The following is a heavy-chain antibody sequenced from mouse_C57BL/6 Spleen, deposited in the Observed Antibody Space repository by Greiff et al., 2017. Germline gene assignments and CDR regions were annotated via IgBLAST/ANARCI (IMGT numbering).Heavy chain of an antibody. Sequence: VQLQQSGAELVRPGASVTLSCKASGYTFTDYEMHWVKQTPVHGLEWIGAIDPETGGTAYNQKFKGKAILTADKSSSTAYMELRSLTSEDSAVYYCTRRWWFLPFDYWGQGTTLTVSS. D-gene: IGHD1-1*02. J-gene: IGHJ2*01. CDR2: IDPETGGT. V-gene: IGHV1-15*01. CDR3: TRRWWFLPFDY. CDR1: GYTFTDYE.